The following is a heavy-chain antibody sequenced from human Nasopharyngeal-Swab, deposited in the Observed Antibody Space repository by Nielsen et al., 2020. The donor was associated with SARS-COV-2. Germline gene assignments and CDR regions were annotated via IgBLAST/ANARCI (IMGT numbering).Heavy chain of an antibody. CDR1: GFSFDDYG. J-gene: IGHJ4*02. V-gene: IGHV3-20*04. Sequence: GESLKISCVASGFSFDDYGMSWVRQGPGKGLEWISGINWNGGGTGYADSVKGRFTISRDNARNSLYLQMNSLRAEDTAVYYCARIASGSYYSDYYFDYWGQGTLVTVSS. CDR3: ARIASGSYYSDYYFDY. D-gene: IGHD3-10*01. CDR2: INWNGGGT.